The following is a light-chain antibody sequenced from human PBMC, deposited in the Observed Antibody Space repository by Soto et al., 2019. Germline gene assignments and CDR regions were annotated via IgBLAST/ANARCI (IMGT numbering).Light chain of an antibody. CDR1: SSNIGSYY. CDR3: AAWDDSLSGWV. Sequence: QSLLTQPPSASGTPGQRVTVSCSGSSSNIGSYYVYWYQQLPGTAPKLLIYRNNQWPSGVPDRFSGSKSGTSASLAISGLRSEDEADYYCAAWDDSLSGWVFGGGTKLTVL. J-gene: IGLJ3*02. CDR2: RNN. V-gene: IGLV1-47*01.